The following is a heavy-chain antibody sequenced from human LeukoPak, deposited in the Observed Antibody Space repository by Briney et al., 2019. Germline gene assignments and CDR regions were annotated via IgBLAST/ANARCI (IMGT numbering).Heavy chain of an antibody. V-gene: IGHV3-23*01. CDR1: GFTFSSYA. CDR3: ARGSGSYYFDY. D-gene: IGHD1-26*01. CDR2: ISGSGVTT. Sequence: GGSLRLSCVASGFTFSSYAMSWVRQAPGKGLEWVSAISGSGVTTHYAYSVKGRFTISRDNSKNTLYLQMNSLRAEDTAVYYCARGSGSYYFDYWGQGTLVTVSS. J-gene: IGHJ4*02.